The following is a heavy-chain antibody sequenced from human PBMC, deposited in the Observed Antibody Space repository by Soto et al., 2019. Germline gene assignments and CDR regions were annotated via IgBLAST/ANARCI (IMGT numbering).Heavy chain of an antibody. CDR2: ISAYNGNT. V-gene: IGHV1-18*01. CDR1: GYTFTSYG. J-gene: IGHJ6*03. Sequence: ASVKVSCKASGYTFTSYGISWVRQAPGQGLEWMGWISAYNGNTNYAQKLQGRVTMTTDTSTSTAYMELRSLRSDDTAVYYSGSTNYNPFLKSRVTISVDTSKNQFSLKLSSVTAADTAVYYCARRNIVVVPAAMGAWGYYYYYYMDVWGKGTTVTVSS. D-gene: IGHD3-10*01. CDR3: GSTNYNPFLKSRVTISVDTSKNQFSLKLSSVTAADTAVYYCARRNIVVVPAAMGAWGYYYYYYMDV.